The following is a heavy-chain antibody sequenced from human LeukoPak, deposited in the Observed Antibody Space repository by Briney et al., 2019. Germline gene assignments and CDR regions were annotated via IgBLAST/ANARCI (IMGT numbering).Heavy chain of an antibody. J-gene: IGHJ4*02. V-gene: IGHV4-39*01. Sequence: PSEALSLTCTVSGGSISSSSHYWGWIRQPPGKGLEWIGSIYYSGSTYYNPSLKSRVTISVDTSKNQFSLKLSSVTAADTAVYYCARHISRYSSSSGGGYWGQGTLVTVSS. CDR2: IYYSGST. CDR1: GGSISSSSHY. D-gene: IGHD6-6*01. CDR3: ARHISRYSSSSGGGY.